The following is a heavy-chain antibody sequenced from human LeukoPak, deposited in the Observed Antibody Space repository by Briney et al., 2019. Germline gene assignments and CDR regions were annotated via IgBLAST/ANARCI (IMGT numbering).Heavy chain of an antibody. Sequence: GGSLRLSCAASGFTFSSYGMYWVRQAPGKGLEWVAFIRYDGSNKYYADSVKGRFTISRDNSKNTLYLQMNSLRAEDTAVYYCAKLYCSSTSCGYWGQGTLVTVSS. D-gene: IGHD2-2*01. CDR2: IRYDGSNK. CDR1: GFTFSSYG. J-gene: IGHJ4*02. V-gene: IGHV3-30*02. CDR3: AKLYCSSTSCGY.